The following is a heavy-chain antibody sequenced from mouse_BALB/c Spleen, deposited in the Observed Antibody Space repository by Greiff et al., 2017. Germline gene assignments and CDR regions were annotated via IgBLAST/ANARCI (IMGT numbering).Heavy chain of an antibody. CDR2: IYPGNVNT. CDR1: GYTFTSYY. J-gene: IGHJ2*01. V-gene: IGHV1S56*01. D-gene: IGHD2-12*01. Sequence: VQVVESGPELVKPGASVRISCKASGYTFTSYYIHWVKQRPGQGLEWIGWIYPGNVNTKYNEKFKGKATLTADKSSSTAYMQLSSLTSEDSAVYFCARADDGYYFDYWGQGTTLTVSS. CDR3: ARADDGYYFDY.